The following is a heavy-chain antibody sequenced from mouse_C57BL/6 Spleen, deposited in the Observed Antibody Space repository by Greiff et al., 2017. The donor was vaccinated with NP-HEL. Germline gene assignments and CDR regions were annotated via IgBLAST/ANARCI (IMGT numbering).Heavy chain of an antibody. CDR3: AREGDYDLNYYAMDY. CDR2: INPSSGYT. J-gene: IGHJ4*01. D-gene: IGHD2-3*01. Sequence: VQLQQSGAELAKPGASVKLSCKASGYTFTSYWMHWVKQRPGQGLEWIGYINPSSGYTKYNQKFKDQATLTADKSSSTAYMQLSSLTYEDSAVYYCAREGDYDLNYYAMDYWGQGTSVTVSS. CDR1: GYTFTSYW. V-gene: IGHV1-7*01.